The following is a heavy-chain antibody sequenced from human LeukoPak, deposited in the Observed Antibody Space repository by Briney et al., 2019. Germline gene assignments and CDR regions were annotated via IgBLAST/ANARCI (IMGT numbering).Heavy chain of an antibody. CDR1: GFTFSSYS. V-gene: IGHV3-21*01. CDR2: ISSSSSYI. D-gene: IGHD5-18*01. Sequence: GGSLRLSCAASGFTFSSYSMNWVRQAPGKGLEWVSSISSSSSYIYYADSVKGRFTISRDNAKNSLYLQMNSLRAEDTALYYCARVFTWIQPWPSGFDPWGQGTLVTVSS. J-gene: IGHJ5*02. CDR3: ARVFTWIQPWPSGFDP.